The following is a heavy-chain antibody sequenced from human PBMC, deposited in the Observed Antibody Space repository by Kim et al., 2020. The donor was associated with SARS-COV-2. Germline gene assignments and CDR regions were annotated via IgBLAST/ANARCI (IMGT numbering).Heavy chain of an antibody. J-gene: IGHJ4*02. D-gene: IGHD2-15*01. V-gene: IGHV3-53*01. CDR1: GFTVSSND. Sequence: GGSLRLSCSASGFTVSSNDMSWVRQAPGKGLEWVAAFSSSGSTYYADSVKGRFTISRDNSKNTLYLQMNSLRAEDTAVYYCARRAIVVATTPFDFWGQGT. CDR2: FSSSGST. CDR3: ARRAIVVATTPFDF.